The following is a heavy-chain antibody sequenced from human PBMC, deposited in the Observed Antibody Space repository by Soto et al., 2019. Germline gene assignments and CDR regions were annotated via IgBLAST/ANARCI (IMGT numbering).Heavy chain of an antibody. D-gene: IGHD2-15*01. V-gene: IGHV1-2*02. CDR2: INPNSGGT. Sequence: ASVEVCSKACGYRFAGYSRHSAQHDPGQGLEWMGWINPNSGGTNYVQKFQGRVTMTRDTSISTAYMELSGLTSDDTAVYYCARGFCSGRDCDDCYSCFAPWVKGTPVTVFS. J-gene: IGHJ5*02. CDR3: ARGFCSGRDCDDCYSCFAP. CDR1: GYRFAGYS.